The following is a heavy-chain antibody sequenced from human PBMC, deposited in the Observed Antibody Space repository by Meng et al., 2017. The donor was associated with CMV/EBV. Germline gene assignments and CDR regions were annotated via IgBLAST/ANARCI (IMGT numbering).Heavy chain of an antibody. CDR3: AAGDGSGIGDNWFDP. D-gene: IGHD3-10*01. CDR1: GGSISSGGYY. V-gene: IGHV4-31*02. CDR2: IYYSGST. J-gene: IGHJ5*02. Sequence: SGGSISSGGYYWSWIRQHPGKGLEWIGYIYYSGSTYYNPSLKSRVTISVDTSKNQFSLKLSSVTAADTAVYYCAAGDGSGIGDNWFDPWGQGTLVTVSS.